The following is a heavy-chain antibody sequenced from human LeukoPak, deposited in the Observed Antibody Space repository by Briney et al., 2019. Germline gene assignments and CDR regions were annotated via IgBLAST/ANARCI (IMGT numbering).Heavy chain of an antibody. CDR3: AREWLRFFDY. Sequence: GGSVRLSCAASGFTFSSDAMHWVRQAPGKGLEWVAVISYDGSNKYYADSVKGRFTISRDNSKNTLYLQMNSLRAEDTAVYYCAREWLRFFDYWGQGTLVTVSS. J-gene: IGHJ4*02. CDR2: ISYDGSNK. D-gene: IGHD5-12*01. CDR1: GFTFSSDA. V-gene: IGHV3-30-3*01.